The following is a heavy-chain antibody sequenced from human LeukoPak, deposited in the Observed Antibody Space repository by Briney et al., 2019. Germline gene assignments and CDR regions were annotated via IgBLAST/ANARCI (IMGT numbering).Heavy chain of an antibody. CDR2: ISGSGGST. D-gene: IGHD3-3*01. V-gene: IGHV3-23*01. CDR1: GFTFNTYG. CDR3: AKAVMVFWSGYYTALYFDY. Sequence: GGTLRLSCAASGFTFNTYGMSWVRQAPGKGLAWVSAISGSGGSTYYADSVKGRFTISRDNSKNTLYLQMNSLRAEDTAVYYCAKAVMVFWSGYYTALYFDYWGQGTLVTVSS. J-gene: IGHJ4*02.